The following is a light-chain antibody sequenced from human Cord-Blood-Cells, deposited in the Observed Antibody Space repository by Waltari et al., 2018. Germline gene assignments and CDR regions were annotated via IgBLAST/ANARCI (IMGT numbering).Light chain of an antibody. J-gene: IGKJ2*03. CDR1: QSVGSN. CDR3: QQYNNWPPYS. V-gene: IGKV3-15*01. CDR2: GAS. Sequence: EIVMTQSPATLSVSPGERATLSCRASQSVGSNLAWYQQKPGQAPSLLIYGASTRATGIPARFSGSGSGTEFTLTISSLQSEDFAVYYCQQYNNWPPYSCGQGTKLEIK.